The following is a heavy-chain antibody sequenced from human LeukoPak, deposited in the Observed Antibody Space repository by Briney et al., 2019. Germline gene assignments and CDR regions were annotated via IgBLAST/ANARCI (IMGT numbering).Heavy chain of an antibody. D-gene: IGHD3-22*01. CDR3: AKDGWGYDSSGYYTAPNH. Sequence: GGSLRLSCAVSGFTFSDHHMDWVRQAPGKGLEWVGRIRNKANSYTTEYAASVKGRFTVSRDDSKNSLYLQLNSLKTEDTAVYYCAKDGWGYDSSGYYTAPNHWGQGTLVTVSS. CDR2: IRNKANSYTT. V-gene: IGHV3-72*01. J-gene: IGHJ5*02. CDR1: GFTFSDHH.